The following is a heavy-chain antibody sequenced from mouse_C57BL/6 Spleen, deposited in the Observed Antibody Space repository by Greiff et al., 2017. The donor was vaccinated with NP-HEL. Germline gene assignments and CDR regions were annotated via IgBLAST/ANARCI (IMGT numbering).Heavy chain of an antibody. V-gene: IGHV1-81*01. D-gene: IGHD3-2*02. CDR1: GYTFTSYG. CDR2: IYPRSGNT. CDR3: ARVSAQATAY. Sequence: VKLMESGAELARPGASVKLSCKASGYTFTSYGISWVKQRTGQGLEWIGEIYPRSGNTYYNEKFKGKATLTADKSSSTAYMELRSLTSEDSAVYFCARVSAQATAYWGQGTLVTVSA. J-gene: IGHJ3*01.